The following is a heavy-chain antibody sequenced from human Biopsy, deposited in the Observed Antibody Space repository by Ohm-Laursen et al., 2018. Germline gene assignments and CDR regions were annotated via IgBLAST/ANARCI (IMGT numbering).Heavy chain of an antibody. CDR3: ARGPYGDNAGAFDV. V-gene: IGHV4-34*01. CDR2: INHSGRT. D-gene: IGHD4/OR15-4a*01. J-gene: IGHJ3*01. Sequence: SETLSLTCAVYGESFNGYYWSWIRQTPGKGLEWIGEINHSGRTNYNPSLKSRVTISVDTSKNQFSLRLTSVTAADTATYFCARGPYGDNAGAFDVWGQGTVVTVSS. CDR1: GESFNGYY.